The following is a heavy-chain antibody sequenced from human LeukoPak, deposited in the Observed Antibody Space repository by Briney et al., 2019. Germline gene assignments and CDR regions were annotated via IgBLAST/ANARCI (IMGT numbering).Heavy chain of an antibody. Sequence: SETLSLTCTVSAGSISSSSYYWGWIRQPPGKGLEWIGEFDDSRITNYKPSLKSRVSILIDKTKNQFTLRLSSVTAADTAVYYCARDAGILTGYPYYFGMDVWGQGTTVTVS. CDR2: FDDSRIT. J-gene: IGHJ6*02. CDR3: ARDAGILTGYPYYFGMDV. D-gene: IGHD3-9*01. V-gene: IGHV4-39*06. CDR1: AGSISSSSYY.